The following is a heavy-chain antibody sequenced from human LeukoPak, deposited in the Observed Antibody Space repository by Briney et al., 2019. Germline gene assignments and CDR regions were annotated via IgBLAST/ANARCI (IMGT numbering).Heavy chain of an antibody. D-gene: IGHD5/OR15-5a*01. V-gene: IGHV3-23*01. CDR2: ISGSGGST. J-gene: IGHJ4*02. CDR1: GFTFSSYA. Sequence: GGSLRLSCAASGFTFSSYAMSWFRQAPGKGLEWVSAISGSGGSTYYADSVKGRFTISRDNSKNTLYLQMNSLRAEDTAVYYCAKDRGLVSTATIFDYWGQGTLVTVSS. CDR3: AKDRGLVSTATIFDY.